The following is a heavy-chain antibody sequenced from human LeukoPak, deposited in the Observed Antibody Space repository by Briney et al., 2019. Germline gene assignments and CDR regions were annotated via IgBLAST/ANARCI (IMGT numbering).Heavy chain of an antibody. Sequence: GGSLRLSCAAPGFTVSSNYMSWVRQAPGKGLEWVSVIYNGGSTYYADSVKGRFTISRDNSKNTLYLQMNTLRAEDTAVYYCANDYRSGSFHDFWGQGTLVTVSS. V-gene: IGHV3-53*01. D-gene: IGHD3-10*01. CDR1: GFTVSSNY. CDR3: ANDYRSGSFHDF. J-gene: IGHJ4*02. CDR2: IYNGGST.